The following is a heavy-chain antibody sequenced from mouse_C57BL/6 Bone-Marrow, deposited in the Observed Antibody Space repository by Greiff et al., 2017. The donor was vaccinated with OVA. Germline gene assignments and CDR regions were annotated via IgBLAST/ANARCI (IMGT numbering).Heavy chain of an antibody. J-gene: IGHJ2*01. CDR3: ARMWDGAIGRYYFDY. CDR1: GFSLSTFGMG. Sequence: QVTLKASGPGILQPSQTLSLTCSFSGFSLSTFGMGLGWIRQPSGKGLEWLAHIWWDDDKYYNPALKSRLTISKDTSKNQVFLKIANVYTAGTATYYCARMWDGAIGRYYFDYWGQGTTLTVSS. CDR2: IWWDDDK. D-gene: IGHD3-3*01. V-gene: IGHV8-8*01.